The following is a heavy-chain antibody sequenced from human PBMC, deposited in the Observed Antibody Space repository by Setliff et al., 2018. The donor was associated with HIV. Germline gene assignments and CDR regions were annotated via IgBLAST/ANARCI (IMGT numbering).Heavy chain of an antibody. J-gene: IGHJ3*02. Sequence: SETLSLTCSVSGYSINTAYYWGWIRQSPGKGLEWIGGVHHSGSTNYNPSLKSRVTRSGQTSNNQFSLQLTSVTAADTAVYYCAIQGAGYYCGSSEYYTGNGFDMWGQGTMVTVSS. D-gene: IGHD3-22*01. CDR2: VHHSGST. CDR3: AIQGAGYYCGSSEYYTGNGFDM. CDR1: GYSINTAYY. V-gene: IGHV4-38-2*01.